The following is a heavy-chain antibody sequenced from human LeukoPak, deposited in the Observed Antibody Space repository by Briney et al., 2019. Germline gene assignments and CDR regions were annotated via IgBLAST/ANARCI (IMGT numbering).Heavy chain of an antibody. CDR2: IYTSGST. V-gene: IGHV4-4*07. Sequence: SETLSLTCTVSGGSIGSYYWSWIRQPAGKGLEWIGRIYTSGSTNYNPSLKSRVTMSVDTSKNQFSLKLSSVTAADTAVYYCARGDSSGWMVPHYFDYWGQGTLVTVSS. J-gene: IGHJ4*02. CDR1: GGSIGSYY. CDR3: ARGDSSGWMVPHYFDY. D-gene: IGHD6-19*01.